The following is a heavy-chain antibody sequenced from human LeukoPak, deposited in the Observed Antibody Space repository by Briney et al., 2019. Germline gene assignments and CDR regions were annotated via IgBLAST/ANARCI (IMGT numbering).Heavy chain of an antibody. D-gene: IGHD1-26*01. CDR1: GFTFSSYA. J-gene: IGHJ6*03. CDR2: ISYDGSNK. V-gene: IGHV3-30-3*01. CDR3: ARAPWELTDYYYMDV. Sequence: PGGSLRLSCAASGFTFSSYAMPWVRQAPGKGLEWVAVISYDGSNKYYADSVKGRFTISRDNSKNTLYLQMNSLRAEDTAVYYCARAPWELTDYYYMDVWGKGTTVTVSS.